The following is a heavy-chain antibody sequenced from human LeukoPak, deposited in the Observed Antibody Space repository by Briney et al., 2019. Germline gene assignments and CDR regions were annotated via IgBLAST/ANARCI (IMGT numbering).Heavy chain of an antibody. CDR1: GFTFSSYA. Sequence: GGSLRLSCAASGFTFSSYAMTWVRQAPGKGLEWVSTLSGSGITTYYADSVKGRFTISRDNSKNTLYLQMNSLRAEDTAVYYCAKGIYSSGWSYFDYWGHGTLVTVSS. D-gene: IGHD6-19*01. CDR3: AKGIYSSGWSYFDY. V-gene: IGHV3-23*01. J-gene: IGHJ4*01. CDR2: LSGSGITT.